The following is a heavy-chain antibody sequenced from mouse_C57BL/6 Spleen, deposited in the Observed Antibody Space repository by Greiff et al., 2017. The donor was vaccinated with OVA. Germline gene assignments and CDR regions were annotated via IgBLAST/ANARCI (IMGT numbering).Heavy chain of an antibody. CDR3: ATYYSNYVWAMDY. Sequence: EVQLQQSGPELVKPGASVKISCKASGYTFTDYYMNWVKQSHGKSLEWIGDINPNNGGTSYNQKFKGKATLTVDKSSSTAYMELRSLTSEDSAVYYCATYYSNYVWAMDYWGQGTSVTVSS. CDR2: INPNNGGT. J-gene: IGHJ4*01. D-gene: IGHD2-5*01. CDR1: GYTFTDYY. V-gene: IGHV1-26*01.